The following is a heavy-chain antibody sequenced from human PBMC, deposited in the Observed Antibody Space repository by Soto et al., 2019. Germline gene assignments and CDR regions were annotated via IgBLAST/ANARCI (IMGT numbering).Heavy chain of an antibody. CDR3: AVYYGDYVSRYYFDY. D-gene: IGHD4-17*01. CDR1: GGTFSSYT. J-gene: IGHJ4*02. V-gene: IGHV1-69*02. CDR2: IIPILGIA. Sequence: SVKVSCKASGGTFSSYTISWVRQAPGQGLEWMGRIIPILGIANYAQKFQGRVTITADKSTSTAYMELSSLRSEDTAVYYCAVYYGDYVSRYYFDYWGQGTLVTVSS.